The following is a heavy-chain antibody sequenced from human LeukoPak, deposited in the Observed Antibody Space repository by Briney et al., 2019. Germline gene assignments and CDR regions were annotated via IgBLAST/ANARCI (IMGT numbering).Heavy chain of an antibody. J-gene: IGHJ4*02. CDR3: AKEGSYGDFDY. V-gene: IGHV3-23*01. Sequence: GGSLRLSCAASGFTFTNYAMSWVRQAPGKGLEWVSFISGSGSPTYYADSVKGRFTISRDNSKNTLYLQLNSLRSEDTAVYYCAKEGSYGDFDYWGQGTLVTVSS. CDR2: ISGSGSPT. D-gene: IGHD4-17*01. CDR1: GFTFTNYA.